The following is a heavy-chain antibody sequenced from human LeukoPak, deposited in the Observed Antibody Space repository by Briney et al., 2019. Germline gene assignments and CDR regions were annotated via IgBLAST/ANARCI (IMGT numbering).Heavy chain of an antibody. CDR3: ARDLGYCTSTSCLHHFDY. V-gene: IGHV3-7*01. D-gene: IGHD2-2*01. Sequence: GGSLRLSCAASGFTFSDYWMSWVRQAPGKGLEWVANIRQDGSERYYVDSVKGRFTISGDNAKNSLYLQMNSLRAEDTAVYYCARDLGYCTSTSCLHHFDYWGQGTLVTVSS. J-gene: IGHJ4*02. CDR1: GFTFSDYW. CDR2: IRQDGSER.